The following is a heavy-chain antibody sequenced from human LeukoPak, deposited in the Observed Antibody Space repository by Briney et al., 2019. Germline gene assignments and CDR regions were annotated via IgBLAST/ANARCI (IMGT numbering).Heavy chain of an antibody. CDR1: GFTFSSYS. CDR2: ISSSSSYI. V-gene: IGHV3-21*01. CDR3: ASGSPDDFWSGYSFDY. D-gene: IGHD3-3*01. Sequence: GGSLTLSCAASGFTFSSYSMNWVRQAPGKGLVWVSSISSSSSYIYYADSVKGRFTISRDNAKNSLYLQMNSLRAEDTAVYYCASGSPDDFWSGYSFDYWGQGTLVTVSS. J-gene: IGHJ4*02.